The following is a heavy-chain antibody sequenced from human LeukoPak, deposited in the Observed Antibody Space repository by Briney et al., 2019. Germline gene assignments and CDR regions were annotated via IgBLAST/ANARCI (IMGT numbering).Heavy chain of an antibody. CDR1: GFTFSSFQ. CDR3: ARTPTYYDILTDYPYYFDY. J-gene: IGHJ4*02. V-gene: IGHV3-48*03. D-gene: IGHD3-9*01. CDR2: ISSSGSIM. Sequence: PGGSLGLSCVASGFTFSSFQMNWVRQAPGKGLEWVSYISSSGSIMFYADSVKGRFTISRDNAKNSLYLHMNSLRAEDTAVYYCARTPTYYDILTDYPYYFDYWGQGTLVTVSS.